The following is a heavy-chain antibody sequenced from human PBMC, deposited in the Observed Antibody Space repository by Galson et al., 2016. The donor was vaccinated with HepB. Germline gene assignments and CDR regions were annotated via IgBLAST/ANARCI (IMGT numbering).Heavy chain of an antibody. V-gene: IGHV3-53*04. J-gene: IGHJ4*02. CDR2: TYSGGFT. D-gene: IGHD6-13*01. CDR1: GFTFSRHW. CDR3: ARGRWQLD. Sequence: SLRLSCAASGFTFSRHWMTWVRQGPGKGLQWVSVTYSGGFTYYADSLKGRFTISRHNSKNTLYLQMNSLRAEDTAVYYCARGRWQLDWGQGTLVTVSS.